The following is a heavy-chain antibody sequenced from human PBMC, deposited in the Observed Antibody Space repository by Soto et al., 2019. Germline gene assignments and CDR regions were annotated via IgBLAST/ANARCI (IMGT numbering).Heavy chain of an antibody. V-gene: IGHV4-39*01. Sequence: SETLSLTCTVSGGSISSSSYYWGWIRQPPGKGLEWIGSIYYSGSTYYNPSLKSRVTISVDTSKNQFSLKLSSVTAADTAVYYCARRVDAVGLEWLPNGFDPWGQGTLVTVSS. CDR2: IYYSGST. CDR1: GGSISSSSYY. CDR3: ARRVDAVGLEWLPNGFDP. J-gene: IGHJ5*02. D-gene: IGHD3-3*01.